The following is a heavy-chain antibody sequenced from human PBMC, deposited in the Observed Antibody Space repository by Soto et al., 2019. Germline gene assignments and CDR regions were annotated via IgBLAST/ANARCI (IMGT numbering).Heavy chain of an antibody. CDR2: IIPIFDSP. J-gene: IGHJ5*02. Sequence: GASVKGSCKASGGSFSSYACSWVRQAPGHGLEWMGGIIPIFDSPYYAQNFQGRVTIAADRSTNTVYMELSSLTPEDTAVYYCARGSECSGYCLKKISWLDTWGQGTLVTVSS. D-gene: IGHD6-25*01. V-gene: IGHV1-69*06. CDR3: ARGSECSGYCLKKISWLDT. CDR1: GGSFSSYA.